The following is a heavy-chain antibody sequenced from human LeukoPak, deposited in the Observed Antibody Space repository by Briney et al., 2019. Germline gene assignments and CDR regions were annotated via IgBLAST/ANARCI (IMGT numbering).Heavy chain of an antibody. CDR2: IYYSGST. Sequence: SETLSLTCTVSGGSISSYYWSWIRQPPGKGLEWIGYIYYSGSTNYNPSLKSRVTISVDTSKNQFSLKLSSVTAADTAVYYCARGFSGYFDYWGQGTQVTVSS. V-gene: IGHV4-59*01. D-gene: IGHD1-26*01. CDR1: GGSISSYY. J-gene: IGHJ4*02. CDR3: ARGFSGYFDY.